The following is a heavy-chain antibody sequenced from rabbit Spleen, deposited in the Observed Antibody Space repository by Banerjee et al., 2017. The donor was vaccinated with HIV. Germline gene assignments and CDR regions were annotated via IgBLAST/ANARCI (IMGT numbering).Heavy chain of an antibody. CDR3: ARDGSGGSYFNL. J-gene: IGHJ4*01. D-gene: IGHD8-1*01. V-gene: IGHV1S7*01. CDR1: GCTLSSYY. CDR2: IDPGFGIT. Sequence: QSLVESGGDLVQPAGSLILSCKASGCTLSSYYMNLVRQAPGKGLEWMGYIDPGFGITYYANWVNGRFSISRENAQNTVFPQMTSMPAADTAAYFCARDGSGGSYFNLWGPGTLVTVS.